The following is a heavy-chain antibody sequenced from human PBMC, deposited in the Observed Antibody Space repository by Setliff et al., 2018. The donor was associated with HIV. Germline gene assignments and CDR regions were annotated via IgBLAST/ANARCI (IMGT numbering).Heavy chain of an antibody. J-gene: IGHJ4*02. Sequence: SETLSLTCTVSGGSISSGSYYWSWIRQPAGKGLEWIGHIYTSGSTNYNPSLKSRVTISVDTSKNQFSLKLSSVTAADTALYYCARLPQDWGQGTLVTSPQ. CDR3: ARLPQD. CDR1: GGSISSGSYY. V-gene: IGHV4-61*09. CDR2: IYTSGST.